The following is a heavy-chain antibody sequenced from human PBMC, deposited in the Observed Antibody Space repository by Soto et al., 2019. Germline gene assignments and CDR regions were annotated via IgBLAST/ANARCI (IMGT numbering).Heavy chain of an antibody. V-gene: IGHV4-59*08. Sequence: QVQLQESGPGLVKPSETLSLTCTVSGGSISSYYWSWIRQPPGKGLEWIGYIYYSGSTNYNPSLKSRVTISVDTSKNQFSLKLSSVTAADTAVYYCARRVGCRGGSCYLGYFDYWGQGTLVTVSS. CDR2: IYYSGST. CDR3: ARRVGCRGGSCYLGYFDY. CDR1: GGSISSYY. J-gene: IGHJ4*02. D-gene: IGHD2-15*01.